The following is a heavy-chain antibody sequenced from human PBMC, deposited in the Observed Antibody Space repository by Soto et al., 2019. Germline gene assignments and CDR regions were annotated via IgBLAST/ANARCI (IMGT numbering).Heavy chain of an antibody. Sequence: PSETLSLTCTVSGCSISSGDYYLSWIRQPPGKGLEWIGYIYYSGSTYYNPSLKSRVTISVDTSKNQFSLKLSSVTAADTAVYYCARAYSSSPFTSVVWGQGTTVTVSS. J-gene: IGHJ6*02. CDR2: IYYSGST. D-gene: IGHD6-6*01. CDR1: GCSISSGDYY. V-gene: IGHV4-30-4*01. CDR3: ARAYSSSPFTSVV.